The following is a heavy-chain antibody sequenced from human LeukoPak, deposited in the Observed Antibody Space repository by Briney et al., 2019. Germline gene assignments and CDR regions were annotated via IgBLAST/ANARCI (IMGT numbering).Heavy chain of an antibody. CDR1: GYTFTGYY. Sequence: ASVKGSCKASGYTFTGYYMHWVRQAPGQGPEWMGWINPNSGGTNYAQKFQGWVTMTGDTSISTAYMELSRLRSDDTAVYYCARDYGDYKFDYWGQGTLVTVSS. V-gene: IGHV1-2*04. J-gene: IGHJ4*02. D-gene: IGHD4-17*01. CDR3: ARDYGDYKFDY. CDR2: INPNSGGT.